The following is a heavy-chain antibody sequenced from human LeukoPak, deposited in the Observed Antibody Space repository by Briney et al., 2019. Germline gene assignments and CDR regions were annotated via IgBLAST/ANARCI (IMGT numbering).Heavy chain of an antibody. CDR2: INHSGST. CDR1: GGSFSGYY. D-gene: IGHD1-1*01. V-gene: IGHV4-34*01. Sequence: PSGSTYLSSAAYGGSFSGYYWSGIRKPPGKGLEWIGEINHSGSTNYNPSLKSRVTISVDTSKNQFSLKLSSVTAADTAVYYCARRAPGKRNFDYWGQGTLVTVSS. CDR3: ARRAPGKRNFDY. J-gene: IGHJ4*02.